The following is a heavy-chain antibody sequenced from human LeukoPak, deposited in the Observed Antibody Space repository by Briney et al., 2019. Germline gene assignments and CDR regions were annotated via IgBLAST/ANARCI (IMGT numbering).Heavy chain of an antibody. CDR3: ALARSGSVAGPSDY. V-gene: IGHV1-18*01. Sequence: ASVKVSCKASGYTFTSYGTNWVRQAPGQGLEWVGWITAYNGDTNYAQGVQGRITLTADTSTGTAHMELRSLSSDDTAVYYCALARSGSVAGPSDYWGQGTLVTVSS. J-gene: IGHJ4*02. CDR2: ITAYNGDT. D-gene: IGHD3-22*01. CDR1: GYTFTSYG.